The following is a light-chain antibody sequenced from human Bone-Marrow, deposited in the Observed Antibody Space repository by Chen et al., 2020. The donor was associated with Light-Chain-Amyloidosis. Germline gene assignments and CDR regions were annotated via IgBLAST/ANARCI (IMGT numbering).Light chain of an antibody. CDR2: DAS. CDR3: QQRATWPSLT. CDR1: QSVSSL. Sequence: EIVLTQSPVTLSLSPGERATLSCRASQSVSSLLAWYQHKPGQAPRLLIYDASNRSTGIPDRFSGSGSGTDFTLTISSLEPEDFAVNYCQQRATWPSLTFGGGTKVEIK. V-gene: IGKV3-11*01. J-gene: IGKJ4*01.